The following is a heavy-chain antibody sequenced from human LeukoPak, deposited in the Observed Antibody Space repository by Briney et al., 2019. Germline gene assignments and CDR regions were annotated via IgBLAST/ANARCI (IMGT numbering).Heavy chain of an antibody. V-gene: IGHV4-4*07. Sequence: SSETLSLTCTVSGGSTSTYYWSWIRQPAGKGLEWIGRIYTSGSTNYNPSLKSRVTMSVDTSKNQFSLKLSSVTAADTAVYYCAREGGTTVTYYYYYMDVWGKGTTVTISS. D-gene: IGHD4-17*01. CDR2: IYTSGST. CDR1: GGSTSTYY. J-gene: IGHJ6*03. CDR3: AREGGTTVTYYYYYMDV.